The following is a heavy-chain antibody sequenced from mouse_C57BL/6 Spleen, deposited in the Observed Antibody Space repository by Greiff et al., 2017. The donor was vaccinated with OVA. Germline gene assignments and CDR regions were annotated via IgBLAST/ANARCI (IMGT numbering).Heavy chain of an antibody. D-gene: IGHD3-2*02. J-gene: IGHJ3*01. Sequence: VQLQQPGAELVKPGASVKMSCKASGYTFTSYWITWVKQRPGQGLEWIGDIYPGSGSTNYNEKFKSKATLTVDTSSSTAYMQLSSLTSEDSAVYYCARSAQAILWFAYWGQGTLVTVSA. V-gene: IGHV1-55*01. CDR1: GYTFTSYW. CDR3: ARSAQAILWFAY. CDR2: IYPGSGST.